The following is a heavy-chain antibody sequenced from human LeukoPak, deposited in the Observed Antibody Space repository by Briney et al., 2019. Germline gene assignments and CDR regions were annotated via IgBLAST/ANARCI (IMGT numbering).Heavy chain of an antibody. CDR2: IYYSGST. J-gene: IGHJ6*03. Sequence: PSETLSLTCAVYGGSFSGYYWSWIRQPPGKGLEWIGYIYYSGSTNYNPSLKSRVTISVDTSKNQFSLKLSSVTAADTAVYYCARAAAGTGYYYYYYMDVWGKGTTVTISS. CDR3: ARAAAGTGYYYYYYMDV. D-gene: IGHD6-13*01. CDR1: GGSFSGYY. V-gene: IGHV4-59*01.